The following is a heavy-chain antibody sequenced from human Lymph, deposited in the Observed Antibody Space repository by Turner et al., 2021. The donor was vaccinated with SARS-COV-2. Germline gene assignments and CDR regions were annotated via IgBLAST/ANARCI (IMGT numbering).Heavy chain of an antibody. V-gene: IGHV1-69*01. J-gene: IGHJ4*02. D-gene: IGHD2-15*01. CDR2: IIPILGTA. CDR1: GSTLSSSA. Sequence: QVKMVQSWAEVKKPGCSVKVSCKASGSTLSSSAISWVRQVPGQGLEWMGGIIPILGTANYAQRFQGRVTITADESTSTAYMELRSLRSEDTAVYYCARGAAYWIGGSCYRKGFDYWGQGTPVIVSS. CDR3: ARGAAYWIGGSCYRKGFDY.